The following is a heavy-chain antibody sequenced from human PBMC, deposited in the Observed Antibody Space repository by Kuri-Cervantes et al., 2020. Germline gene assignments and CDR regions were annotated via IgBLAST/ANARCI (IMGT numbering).Heavy chain of an antibody. V-gene: IGHV4-34*01. CDR3: ARYDSRGYYQLY. Sequence: WGSLRLSCAVYGGSFSGYYWSWIRQPPGKGLEWIGEINHSGSTNYNPSLKSRVTISVDTAKNQFSLKLSSVTAADTAVYYCARYDSRGYYQLYWGQGTLVTVSS. J-gene: IGHJ4*02. CDR1: GGSFSGYY. CDR2: INHSGST. D-gene: IGHD3-22*01.